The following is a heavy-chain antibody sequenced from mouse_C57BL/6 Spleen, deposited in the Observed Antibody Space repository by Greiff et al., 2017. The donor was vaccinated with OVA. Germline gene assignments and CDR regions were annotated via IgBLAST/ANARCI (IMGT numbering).Heavy chain of an antibody. CDR2: ISSGGDYI. V-gene: IGHV5-9-1*02. CDR3: TREPYGSSYVGFAY. J-gene: IGHJ3*01. D-gene: IGHD1-1*01. CDR1: GFTFSSYA. Sequence: EVQLQESGEGLVKPGGSLKLSCAASGFTFSSYAMSWVRQTPEKRLEWVAYISSGGDYIYYADTVKGRFTISRDNARNTLYLQMSSLKSEDTAMYYCTREPYGSSYVGFAYWGQGTLVTVSA.